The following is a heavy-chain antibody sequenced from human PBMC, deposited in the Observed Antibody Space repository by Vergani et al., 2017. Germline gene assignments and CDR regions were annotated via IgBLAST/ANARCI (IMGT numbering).Heavy chain of an antibody. CDR1: GGSISSYY. J-gene: IGHJ6*02. Sequence: QVQLQESGPGLVKPSETLPLTCTVSGGSISSYYWSWIRQPPGKGLEWIGYIYYSGSTNSTPSLKSRVTISVDTSKNQFSLKLSSVTAADTAVYYCARDRSFHYIILTGYYMDYYYYGMDVWGQGTTVTVSS. CDR3: ARDRSFHYIILTGYYMDYYYYGMDV. V-gene: IGHV4-59*01. D-gene: IGHD3-9*01. CDR2: IYYSGST.